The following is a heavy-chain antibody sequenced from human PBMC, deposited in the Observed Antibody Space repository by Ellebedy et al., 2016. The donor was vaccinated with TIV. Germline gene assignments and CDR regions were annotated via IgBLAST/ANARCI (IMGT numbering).Heavy chain of an antibody. Sequence: ASVKVSXXASGYTFTSYGISWVRQAPGQGLEWMGWISAYNGNTNYAQKLQGRVTMTTDTSTSTAYMELRSLRSDDTAVYYCARGPAMVRGVTALRYYFDYWGQGTLVTVSS. V-gene: IGHV1-18*01. CDR2: ISAYNGNT. CDR3: ARGPAMVRGVTALRYYFDY. CDR1: GYTFTSYG. D-gene: IGHD3-10*01. J-gene: IGHJ4*02.